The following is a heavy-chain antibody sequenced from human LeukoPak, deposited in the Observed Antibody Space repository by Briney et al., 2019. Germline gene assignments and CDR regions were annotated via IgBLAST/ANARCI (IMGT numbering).Heavy chain of an antibody. CDR2: ISSSSSYI. CDR1: GFTFSSYS. J-gene: IGHJ4*02. CDR3: AKEVYYYGSGSYYSANYIDY. V-gene: IGHV3-21*04. D-gene: IGHD3-10*01. Sequence: PGGSLRLSCAASGFTFSSYSMNWVRQAPGKGLEWASSISSSSSYIYYADSVKGRFTISRDNSKNTLYLEMNSLRAEDTAVYYCAKEVYYYGSGSYYSANYIDYWGQGTLVTVSS.